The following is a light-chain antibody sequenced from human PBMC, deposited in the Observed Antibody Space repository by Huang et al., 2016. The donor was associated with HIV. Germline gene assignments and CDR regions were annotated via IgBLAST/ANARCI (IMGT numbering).Light chain of an antibody. CDR2: GAS. V-gene: IGKV3-15*01. Sequence: EIVLTQSPAILSVSPGERATLSCRASQNVRSSFAWYQQRPGQPPRRLISGASTRATGIPARVSGSGSGTEFTLTISSLQSEDFAVYYCQQYENWPPEYTFGQGTKLEL. CDR1: QNVRSS. J-gene: IGKJ2*01. CDR3: QQYENWPPEYT.